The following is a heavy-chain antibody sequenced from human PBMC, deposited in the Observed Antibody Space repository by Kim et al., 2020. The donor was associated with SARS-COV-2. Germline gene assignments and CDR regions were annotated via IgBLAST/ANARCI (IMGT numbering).Heavy chain of an antibody. Sequence: LSLTCAASGFTFSSYWMHWVRQAPGKGLVWVSRINSDGSSTTYADSVKGRFTISRDNAKNTLYLQMNSLRAEDTAVYYCARDRHYYGSGLFDYWGQGTLVTVSS. D-gene: IGHD3-10*01. CDR3: ARDRHYYGSGLFDY. J-gene: IGHJ4*02. CDR1: GFTFSSYW. CDR2: INSDGSST. V-gene: IGHV3-74*01.